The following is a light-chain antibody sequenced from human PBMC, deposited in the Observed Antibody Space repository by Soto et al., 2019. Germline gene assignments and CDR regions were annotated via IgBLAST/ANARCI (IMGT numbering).Light chain of an antibody. J-gene: IGKJ1*01. Sequence: EIVLTQSPGSLSLSPGEGATLSCWASQSVSSSYLAWYQQKPGQAPRLLIYGASARATGIPDRFSGSGSGTHFTLTISRLEPEDCAVYYCQQYGRSPRTFGQGTKVDI. V-gene: IGKV3-20*01. CDR1: QSVSSSY. CDR3: QQYGRSPRT. CDR2: GAS.